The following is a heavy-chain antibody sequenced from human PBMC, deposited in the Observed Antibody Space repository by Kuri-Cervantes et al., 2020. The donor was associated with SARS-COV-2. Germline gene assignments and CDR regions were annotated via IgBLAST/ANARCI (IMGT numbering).Heavy chain of an antibody. J-gene: IGHJ5*02. V-gene: IGHV4-34*01. CDR1: GGSSSGYY. CDR2: INHSGST. CDR3: ARAYDSVNWFDP. Sequence: GSLRLSCAVYGGSSSGYYWSWIRQPPGKGLEWVGEINHSGSTNYNPSLKSRVTISVDTSKNQFSLKLSSVTAADTAVYYCARAYDSVNWFDPWGQGTLVTVSS. D-gene: IGHD1-1*01.